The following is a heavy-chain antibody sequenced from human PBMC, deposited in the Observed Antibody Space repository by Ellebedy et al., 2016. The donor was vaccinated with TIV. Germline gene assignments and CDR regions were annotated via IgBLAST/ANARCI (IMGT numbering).Heavy chain of an antibody. CDR2: IYYSGST. CDR3: ARESVHYDHHAFDI. D-gene: IGHD3-22*01. V-gene: IGHV4-31*03. CDR1: GGSISSGGYY. J-gene: IGHJ3*02. Sequence: LRLXCTVSGGSISSGGYYWSWIRQHPGKGLEWIGYIYYSGSTYYNPSLKSRVTISVDTSKNQFSLKLSSVTAADTAVYYCARESVHYDHHAFDIWGQGTMVTVSS.